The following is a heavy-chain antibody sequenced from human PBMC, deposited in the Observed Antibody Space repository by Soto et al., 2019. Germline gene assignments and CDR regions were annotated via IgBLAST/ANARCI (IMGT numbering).Heavy chain of an antibody. CDR2: IYYSGRT. CDR1: GGSISSVGYY. D-gene: IGHD4-4*01. Sequence: QVQLQESGPGLVKPSQPLSITCTVSGGSISSVGYYWSWIRQHPGKGLEWNGDIYYSGRTSYNPSLKRRVSISLDTCKKQLALNLSSVTAADTAVYYCAREASNHRWFEPWGKGTLVSVSS. CDR3: AREASNHRWFEP. J-gene: IGHJ5*02. V-gene: IGHV4-31*03.